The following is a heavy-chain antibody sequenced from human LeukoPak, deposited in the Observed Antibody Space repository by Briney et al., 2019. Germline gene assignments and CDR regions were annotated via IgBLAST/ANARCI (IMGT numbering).Heavy chain of an antibody. Sequence: PSETLSLTCTVSGGSISSYYWSWIRQPPGKGLEWIGCIYYSGSTNYNPSLKSRVTISVDTSKNQFSLKLSSVTAADTAVYYCAGAPIAYYYYGMDVWGQGTTVTVSS. CDR2: IYYSGST. J-gene: IGHJ6*02. V-gene: IGHV4-59*01. CDR1: GGSISSYY. CDR3: AGAPIAYYYYGMDV.